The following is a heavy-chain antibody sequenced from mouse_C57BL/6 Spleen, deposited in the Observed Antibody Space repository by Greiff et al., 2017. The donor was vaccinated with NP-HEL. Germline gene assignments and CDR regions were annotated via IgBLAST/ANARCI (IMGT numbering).Heavy chain of an antibody. CDR3: ARSYYGSSYGYFDV. J-gene: IGHJ1*03. CDR1: GFTFSDYG. CDR2: ISSGSSTI. V-gene: IGHV5-17*01. D-gene: IGHD1-1*01. Sequence: DVQLVESGGGLVKPGGSLKLSCAASGFTFSDYGMHWVRQAPEKGLEWVAYISSGSSTIYYADTVKGRFTISRDNAKNTLFLQMTSLRSEDTAMYYCARSYYGSSYGYFDVWGTGTTVTVSS.